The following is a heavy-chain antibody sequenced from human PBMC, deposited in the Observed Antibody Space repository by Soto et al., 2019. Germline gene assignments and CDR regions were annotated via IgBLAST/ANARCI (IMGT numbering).Heavy chain of an antibody. V-gene: IGHV3-23*01. CDR1: GFTVSNNY. CDR3: AKVQFTIFGNFDY. CDR2: ISGSGGRT. Sequence: GGSLRLSCAASGFTVSNNYMSWVRQAPGKGLEWVSAISGSGGRTYYADSVKGRFIISRDNSKNTLYLQMSSLRAEDTAVYYCAKVQFTIFGNFDYWGQGT. D-gene: IGHD3-3*01. J-gene: IGHJ4*02.